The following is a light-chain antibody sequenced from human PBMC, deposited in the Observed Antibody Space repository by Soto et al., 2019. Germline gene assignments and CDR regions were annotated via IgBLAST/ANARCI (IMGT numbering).Light chain of an antibody. V-gene: IGLV2-14*01. J-gene: IGLJ1*01. CDR3: SSYTSSNTLV. CDR2: EVI. Sequence: QSVLTQPASVSGSPGQSITISCTGTSXDVGGYNYVSWYQQHPGKAPKLMIYEVINRPSGVSNRFSGSKSGDTASLTISGLQAEDEADYYCSSYTSSNTLVFRTGTKVTVL. CDR1: SXDVGGYNY.